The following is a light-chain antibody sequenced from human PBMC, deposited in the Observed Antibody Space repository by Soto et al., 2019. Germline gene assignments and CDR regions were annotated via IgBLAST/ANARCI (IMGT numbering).Light chain of an antibody. CDR3: QQYGTSIQT. V-gene: IGKV3-20*01. CDR2: GAS. CDR1: QSVGSNY. Sequence: EIVLTQFPGTLSLSPGESATLSCRASQSVGSNYLAWYQQRPGQPPNLLIFGASHRAPDIPDRFSGSGSGTDFTLTISRLEPEDFAVYYCQQYGTSIQTFGQGTKEEIK. J-gene: IGKJ1*01.